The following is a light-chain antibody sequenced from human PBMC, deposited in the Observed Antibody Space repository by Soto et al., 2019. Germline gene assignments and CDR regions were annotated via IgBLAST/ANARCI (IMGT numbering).Light chain of an antibody. CDR1: QSISSR. CDR3: QQYNSYSGT. Sequence: DIQMTQSPSTLSASVGDRVTITCRASQSISSRLAWYQQKPGKAPKLLIYKASSLESGVPSRFSGSGSGTEFTLTISSLQPDDFATYSCQQYNSYSGTFGQGTKVDI. CDR2: KAS. J-gene: IGKJ1*01. V-gene: IGKV1-5*03.